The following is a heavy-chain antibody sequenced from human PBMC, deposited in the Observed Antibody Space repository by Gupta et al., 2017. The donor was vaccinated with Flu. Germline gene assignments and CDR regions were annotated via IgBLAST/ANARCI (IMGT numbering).Heavy chain of an antibody. CDR3: ARDVSGWDYIWGTYRRFDF. Sequence: MNWVRQAPGQGLEWMGWIDTNTGSPTYAQGFRGRFVFSLDTSVSTAYLQISSLKAEDSAIYYCARDVSGWDYIWGTYRRFDFWGQGTVVTV. V-gene: IGHV7-4-1*02. J-gene: IGHJ4*02. CDR2: IDTNTGSP. D-gene: IGHD3-16*02.